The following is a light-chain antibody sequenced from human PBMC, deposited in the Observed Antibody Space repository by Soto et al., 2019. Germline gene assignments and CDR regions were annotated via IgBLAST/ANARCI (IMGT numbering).Light chain of an antibody. CDR1: SSNIGSNT. CDR2: SNN. V-gene: IGLV1-44*01. Sequence: VVTQPPSASGTPGQRVTISCSGSSSNIGSNTVNWYQQLPGTAPKLVIYSNNQRPSGVPDRFSGSKSGTSASLAISGLQSEDEADYYCVAWDDSLNGYVVFGGGTQLTVL. CDR3: VAWDDSLNGYVV. J-gene: IGLJ2*01.